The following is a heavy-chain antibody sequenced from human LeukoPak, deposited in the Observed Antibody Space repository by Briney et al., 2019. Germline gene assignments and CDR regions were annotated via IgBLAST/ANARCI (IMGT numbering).Heavy chain of an antibody. CDR1: GYTFTSYD. V-gene: IGHV1-8*01. CDR3: ARGFLESLPIYYYYYMDV. D-gene: IGHD3-3*01. J-gene: IGHJ6*03. Sequence: ASVKVSCKASGYTFTSYDINWVRQATGQGLEWMGWMNPNSGNTGYAQKFQGRVTMTRNTSISTAYMELSSLRSEDTAVYYCARGFLESLPIYYYYYMDVWGKGTTVTVSS. CDR2: MNPNSGNT.